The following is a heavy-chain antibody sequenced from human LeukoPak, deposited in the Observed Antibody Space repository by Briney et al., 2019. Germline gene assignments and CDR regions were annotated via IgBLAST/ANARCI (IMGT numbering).Heavy chain of an antibody. J-gene: IGHJ4*02. D-gene: IGHD5-18*01. V-gene: IGHV4-34*01. Sequence: SETLSLTCVVYGESFSGYSWSWIRQPPGKGLEWIGEINQRRNTNYNPSLKSRVTISIDTSKNQFSLKLSSVTAADTAVYYCARGRRGHRYGYDYWGQGTLVTVSS. CDR1: GESFSGYS. CDR2: INQRRNT. CDR3: ARGRRGHRYGYDY.